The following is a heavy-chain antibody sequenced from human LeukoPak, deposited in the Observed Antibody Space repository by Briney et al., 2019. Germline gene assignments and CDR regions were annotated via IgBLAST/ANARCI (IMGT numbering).Heavy chain of an antibody. D-gene: IGHD3-10*01. CDR2: ISGSGGST. Sequence: GGSPRLSCAASGFTFSSYAMSWVRQAPGKGLEWVSAISGSGGSTYYADSVKGRFTISRDNSKNTLYLQMNSLRAEDTAVYYCAKDRNYYGSGSCFDYWGQGTLVTVSS. V-gene: IGHV3-23*01. CDR1: GFTFSSYA. J-gene: IGHJ4*02. CDR3: AKDRNYYGSGSCFDY.